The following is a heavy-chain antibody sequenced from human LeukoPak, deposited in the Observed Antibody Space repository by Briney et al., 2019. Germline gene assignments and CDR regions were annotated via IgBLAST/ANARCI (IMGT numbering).Heavy chain of an antibody. D-gene: IGHD4-17*01. CDR3: ARRRGATVTTWAAFDI. J-gene: IGHJ3*02. CDR2: MNPNSGNT. Sequence: ASVKVSCKASGYTFTSYDVNWVRQASGQGLEWMGWMNPNSGNTGYAQKFQGRVTITRDTSASTAYMELSSLRSEDTAVYYCARRRGATVTTWAAFDIWGQGTMVTVSS. V-gene: IGHV1-8*01. CDR1: GYTFTSYD.